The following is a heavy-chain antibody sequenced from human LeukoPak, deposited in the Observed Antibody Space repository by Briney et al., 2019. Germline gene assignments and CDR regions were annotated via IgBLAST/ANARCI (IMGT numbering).Heavy chain of an antibody. D-gene: IGHD1-26*01. J-gene: IGHJ5*02. CDR1: GFTFSSYG. CDR3: ANSLSPIVGATTGFDP. Sequence: GGSMRLSCAASGFTFSSYGMHWVRQAPGKGLEWVAVISYDGSNKYYADSVKGRFTISRDNSKNTLYLQMNSLRAEDTAVYYCANSLSPIVGATTGFDPWGQGTLVTVSS. CDR2: ISYDGSNK. V-gene: IGHV3-30*18.